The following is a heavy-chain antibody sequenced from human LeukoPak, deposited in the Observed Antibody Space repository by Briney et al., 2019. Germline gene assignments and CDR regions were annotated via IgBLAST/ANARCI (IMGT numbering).Heavy chain of an antibody. J-gene: IGHJ4*02. CDR2: ISSSSSTI. CDR1: GFTFSSYS. Sequence: GGSLRLSCAASGFTFSSYSMNWVRQAPGKGLEWVSYISSSSSTIYYADSVKGRFTISRDNAKNSLYLQMNSLRAEDTAVYYCARVPSNYYDSSGYGPFYWGQGTLVTVSS. V-gene: IGHV3-48*01. CDR3: ARVPSNYYDSSGYGPFY. D-gene: IGHD3-22*01.